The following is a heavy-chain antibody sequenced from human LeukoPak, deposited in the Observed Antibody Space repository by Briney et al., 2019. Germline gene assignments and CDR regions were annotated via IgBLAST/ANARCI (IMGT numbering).Heavy chain of an antibody. V-gene: IGHV1-8*01. D-gene: IGHD4-23*01. CDR2: MNPNSGNT. J-gene: IGHJ5*02. Sequence: GASVKVSCKASGYTFTTYDINWVRQATGHGLEWRGWMNPNSGNTGYAQKFQGRVTMTRNTSISTAYMELSSLRSEDTAVYYCARGPNKSDGGNSGSAWFDPWGQGTLVTVSS. CDR3: ARGPNKSDGGNSGSAWFDP. CDR1: GYTFTTYD.